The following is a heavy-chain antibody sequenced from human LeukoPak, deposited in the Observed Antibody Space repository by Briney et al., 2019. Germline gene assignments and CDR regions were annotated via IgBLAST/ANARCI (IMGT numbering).Heavy chain of an antibody. CDR2: ISSSSSTI. V-gene: IGHV3-48*04. J-gene: IGHJ4*02. CDR1: GFTFSSYS. CDR3: ARDSEYCSSTSCSNFDY. D-gene: IGHD2-2*01. Sequence: PGGSLRLSCAASGFTFSSYSMNWVRQAPGKGLEWVSHISSSSSTIYYADSVKGRFTISRDNAKNSLYLQMNSLRAEDTAVYYCARDSEYCSSTSCSNFDYWGQGTLVTVSS.